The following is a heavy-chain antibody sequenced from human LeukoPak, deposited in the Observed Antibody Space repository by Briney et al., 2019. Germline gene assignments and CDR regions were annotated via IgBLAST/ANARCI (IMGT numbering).Heavy chain of an antibody. CDR2: FDPEDGET. CDR1: GYTLTELS. CDR3: ARQGTYSSAIGMGY. D-gene: IGHD6-19*01. V-gene: IGHV1-24*01. J-gene: IGHJ4*02. Sequence: PGASVKVSCKVSGYTLTELSMHWVRQAPGKGLEWMGGFDPEDGETIYAQKFQGRVTMTRDTSTRTVYMEVNSLRSEDTAVYYCARQGTYSSAIGMGYWGQGTLVTVSS.